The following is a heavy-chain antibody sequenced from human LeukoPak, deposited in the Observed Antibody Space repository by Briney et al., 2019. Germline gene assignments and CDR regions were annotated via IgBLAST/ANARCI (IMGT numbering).Heavy chain of an antibody. CDR3: AKDGSGGSRYP. Sequence: GGSLRLSCAASGFTFSSYGMHWVRQAPGKGLEWAAFIRYDGSDKYYVDSVKGRFTISRDNSKNTVYLQMNSLRAEDTAMYYCAKDGSGGSRYPWGQGTLVTVSS. CDR1: GFTFSSYG. V-gene: IGHV3-30*02. D-gene: IGHD2-15*01. CDR2: IRYDGSDK. J-gene: IGHJ5*02.